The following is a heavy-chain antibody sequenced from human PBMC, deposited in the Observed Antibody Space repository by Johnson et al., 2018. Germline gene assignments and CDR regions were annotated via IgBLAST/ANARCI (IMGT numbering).Heavy chain of an antibody. CDR1: GFTFSDYY. CDR3: ARDSPGGGWPLDAFDI. J-gene: IGHJ3*02. Sequence: VQLVESGGGLVKPGGSLRLSCAASGFTFSDYYMSWIRQAPGKGLEWVSYISSSGSTIYYADSVKGRFTISRDNAKNSLYLHMNSRGAEDTAVYYCARDSPGGGWPLDAFDIWGQGTMVTVSS. CDR2: ISSSGSTI. V-gene: IGHV3-11*04. D-gene: IGHD6-19*01.